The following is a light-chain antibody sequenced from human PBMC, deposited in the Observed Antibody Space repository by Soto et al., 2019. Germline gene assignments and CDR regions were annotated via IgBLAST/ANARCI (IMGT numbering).Light chain of an antibody. CDR3: ETWDSNTRV. CDR1: SGHSSYI. CDR2: LEGSGSY. Sequence: QLVLTQSSSASASLGSSVKLTCTLSSGHSSYIIAWHQQKPGKAPRYLMKLEGSGSYNKGSGVPDRFSGSSSGADRYLTISSLQFEDEADYYCETWDSNTRVFGGGTKVTVL. J-gene: IGLJ2*01. V-gene: IGLV4-60*02.